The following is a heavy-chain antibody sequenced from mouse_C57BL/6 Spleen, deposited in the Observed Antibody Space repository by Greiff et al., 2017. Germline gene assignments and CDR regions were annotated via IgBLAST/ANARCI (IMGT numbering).Heavy chain of an antibody. Sequence: EVQGVESGGGLVQPKGSLKLSCAASGFTFNTYAMHWVRQAPGKGLEWVARIRSKSSNYATYYADSVKDRFTISRDDSQSMLYLQMNNLKTEDTAMYSCVRGRFGTEAMDYWGQGTSVTVSS. CDR3: VRGRFGTEAMDY. CDR2: IRSKSSNYAT. J-gene: IGHJ4*01. V-gene: IGHV10-3*01. D-gene: IGHD4-1*01. CDR1: GFTFNTYA.